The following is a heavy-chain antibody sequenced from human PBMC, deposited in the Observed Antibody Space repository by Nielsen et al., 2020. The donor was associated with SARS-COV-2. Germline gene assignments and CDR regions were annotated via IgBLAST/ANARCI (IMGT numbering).Heavy chain of an antibody. CDR3: ARESDLTFDY. CDR1: GFTFSRHS. CDR2: VSSDGTID. J-gene: IGHJ4*02. Sequence: GSLKISCAASGFTFSRHSMHWVRQAPGKGLEWVAVVSSDGTIDYYADPVEGRFTISRDNSRNTVYLQMNSLRPEDTAVYYCARESDLTFDYWGQGTLVTVSS. V-gene: IGHV3-30-3*01. D-gene: IGHD1-20*01.